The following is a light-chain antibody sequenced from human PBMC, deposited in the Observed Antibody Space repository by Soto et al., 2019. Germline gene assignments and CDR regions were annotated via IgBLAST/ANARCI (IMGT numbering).Light chain of an antibody. V-gene: IGLV4-60*03. CDR3: ETWDINTWV. J-gene: IGLJ3*02. CDR2: LEGSGNY. CDR1: SGHSAYI. Sequence: QAVLTQSSSSSASLGSSVKLTCTLSSGHSAYIIAWHQHQPGKAPRYLMKLEGSGNYNKGSGVPDRFSGSSSGADRYLTISNLQSEDEADYYCETWDINTWVFGGGTKLTVL.